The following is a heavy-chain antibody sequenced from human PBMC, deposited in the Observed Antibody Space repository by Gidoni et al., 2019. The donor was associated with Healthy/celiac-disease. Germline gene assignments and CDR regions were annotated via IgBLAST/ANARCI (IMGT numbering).Heavy chain of an antibody. CDR3: ARVPDIVVVVAATRPPYYFDY. Sequence: QVTLKESGPMLVKPTETLTLTCTVSGFSLSNARMGVSWIRQPPGKALEWLAHIFSNDEKSYSTSLKSRLTISKDTSKSQVVLTMTNMDPVDTATYYCARVPDIVVVVAATRPPYYFDYWGQGTLVTVSS. V-gene: IGHV2-26*01. CDR2: IFSNDEK. D-gene: IGHD2-15*01. CDR1: GFSLSNARMG. J-gene: IGHJ4*02.